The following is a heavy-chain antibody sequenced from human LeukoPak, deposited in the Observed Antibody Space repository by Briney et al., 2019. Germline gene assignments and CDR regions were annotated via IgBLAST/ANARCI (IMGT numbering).Heavy chain of an antibody. CDR2: IYYSGST. Sequence: SETLSLTCTVSGGSISNKYWSWIRQPPGKGLEWIGYIYYSGSTNYNPSLKSRVTISVDTSKNQFSLKLSSVTAADTAVYYCARVVANWFDPWGQGTLVTVSS. CDR3: ARVVANWFDP. CDR1: GGSISNKY. V-gene: IGHV4-59*01. J-gene: IGHJ5*02.